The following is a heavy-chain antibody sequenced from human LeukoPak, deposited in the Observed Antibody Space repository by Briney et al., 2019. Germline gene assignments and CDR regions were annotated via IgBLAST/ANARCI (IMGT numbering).Heavy chain of an antibody. CDR1: GASISSYY. V-gene: IGHV4-4*07. CDR2: IYTSGST. Sequence: SEALSLTCTVSGASISSYYWTWIRQPAGKGLEWIGRIYTSGSTNYNPSLKSRVAMSVDTSKNQFSLKLSSVTAADTAVYYCARLSADSSSSRGFDYWGQGTLVTVSS. CDR3: ARLSADSSSSRGFDY. D-gene: IGHD2-2*01. J-gene: IGHJ4*02.